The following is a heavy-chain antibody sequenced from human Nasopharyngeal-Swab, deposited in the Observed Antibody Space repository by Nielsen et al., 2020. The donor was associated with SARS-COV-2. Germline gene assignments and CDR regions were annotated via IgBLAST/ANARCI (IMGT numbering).Heavy chain of an antibody. CDR3: ARGRGGSYFSYFEY. J-gene: IGHJ4*02. V-gene: IGHV3-30-3*01. CDR1: GFTFSSYA. Sequence: GESMKISCAASGFTFSSYAMHWVRQARGRGLEWVAVISNAGSNKYYADSVKGRFTISRDNSKNTLYLQMNSRRGEDPAVYYCARGRGGSYFSYFEYWGQGTLVTVSS. D-gene: IGHD1-26*01. CDR2: ISNAGSNK.